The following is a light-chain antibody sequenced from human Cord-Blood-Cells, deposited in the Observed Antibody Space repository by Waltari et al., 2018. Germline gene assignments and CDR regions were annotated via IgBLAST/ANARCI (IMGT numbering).Light chain of an antibody. CDR3: QQYYSTPLT. Sequence: DIVMTQSPDSLAVSLGERATINCKASQSVLYSSNNKNYLAWYQQKPGQPPMLHIYWASTRESGVPDRFSGSGSGTDFTLTISSLQAEDVAVYYCQQYYSTPLTFGGGTKVEIK. V-gene: IGKV4-1*01. CDR1: QSVLYSSNNKNY. J-gene: IGKJ4*01. CDR2: WAS.